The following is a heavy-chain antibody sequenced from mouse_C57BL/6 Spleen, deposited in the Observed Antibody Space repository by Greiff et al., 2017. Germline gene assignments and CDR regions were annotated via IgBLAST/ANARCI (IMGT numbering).Heavy chain of an antibody. CDR1: GYTFTSYW. Sequence: QVQLQQPGAELVKPGASVKMSCKASGYTFTSYWITWVKQRPGQGLEWIGDIYPGSGSTNYNEKFKSKATLTVDTSSSTAYMQLSSLTSEDSAVYYGARCGHYYGTYAMDYWGQGTSVTVSS. CDR3: ARCGHYYGTYAMDY. J-gene: IGHJ4*01. V-gene: IGHV1-55*01. CDR2: IYPGSGST. D-gene: IGHD1-1*01.